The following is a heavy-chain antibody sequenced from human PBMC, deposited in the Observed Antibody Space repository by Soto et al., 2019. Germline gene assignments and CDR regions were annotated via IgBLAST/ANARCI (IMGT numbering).Heavy chain of an antibody. Sequence: QVQLQESGPRLVKPSGSLSLTCGVSGGTVASSHWWSWVRQSPGGGLEWIGNVYHTGDTNFNPSLQSRVTISVDKSNNQFSLRLNSLTAADTALYLCAREIVTAGGNNYFDPWGPGTLVTVSS. CDR2: VYHTGDT. J-gene: IGHJ5*02. D-gene: IGHD2-21*02. V-gene: IGHV4-4*02. CDR3: AREIVTAGGNNYFDP. CDR1: GGTVASSHW.